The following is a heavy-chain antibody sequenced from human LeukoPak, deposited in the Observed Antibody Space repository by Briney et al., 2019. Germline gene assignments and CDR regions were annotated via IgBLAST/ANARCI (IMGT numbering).Heavy chain of an antibody. D-gene: IGHD4-23*01. CDR3: ARDGGDYGGNSDAFDI. CDR1: GYTFTSYY. Sequence: ASVKVSCKASGYTFTSYYMHWVRQAPGQGLEWMGIINPSGGSTSYAQKFQGRVTMTRDTSTSTVYMELSSLRSEDTAVNYCARDGGDYGGNSDAFDIWGQGTMVTVSS. V-gene: IGHV1-46*01. CDR2: INPSGGST. J-gene: IGHJ3*02.